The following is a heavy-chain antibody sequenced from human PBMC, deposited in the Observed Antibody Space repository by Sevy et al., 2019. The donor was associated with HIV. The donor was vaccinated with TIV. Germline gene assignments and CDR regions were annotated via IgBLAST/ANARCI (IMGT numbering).Heavy chain of an antibody. CDR3: ARDLAFSTGYSSSWYGMDV. D-gene: IGHD6-13*01. Sequence: GGSLRLSCAASGFTFSDYYMSWIRQAPGKGLEWVSYVSSSGSTIYYADSVKGRFTISRDNAKNSLYLQMNSLRAEDTAGYYCARDLAFSTGYSSSWYGMDVWGQGTTVTVSS. J-gene: IGHJ6*02. V-gene: IGHV3-11*01. CDR2: VSSSGSTI. CDR1: GFTFSDYY.